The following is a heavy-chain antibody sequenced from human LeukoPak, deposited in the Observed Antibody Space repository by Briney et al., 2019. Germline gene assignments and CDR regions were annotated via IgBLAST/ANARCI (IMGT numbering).Heavy chain of an antibody. D-gene: IGHD3-16*01. CDR3: AEVGYADY. V-gene: IGHV4-38-2*02. CDR1: GYSVSSGYY. CDR2: IYHSGST. Sequence: SETLSLTCTVSGYSVSSGYYWGWIRQPPGKGLEWIGSIYHSGSTYYNPSLKSRVTISVDTSKNQFSLKLSSVTAADTAVYYCAEVGYADYWGQGTLVTVSS. J-gene: IGHJ4*02.